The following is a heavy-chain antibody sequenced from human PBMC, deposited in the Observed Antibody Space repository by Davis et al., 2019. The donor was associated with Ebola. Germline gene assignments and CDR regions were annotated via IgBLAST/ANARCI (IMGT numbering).Heavy chain of an antibody. Sequence: HTGGSLRLSCAASGFTFSSYWMHWVRQAPGKGLVWVSRINSDGSSTSYADSVKGRFTISRENAKNSLYLQMNSLRAEDTAVYYCAREGVGYCSSTSCYYYGMDVWGQGTTVTVSS. V-gene: IGHV3-74*01. J-gene: IGHJ6*02. CDR3: AREGVGYCSSTSCYYYGMDV. CDR2: INSDGSST. CDR1: GFTFSSYW. D-gene: IGHD2-2*01.